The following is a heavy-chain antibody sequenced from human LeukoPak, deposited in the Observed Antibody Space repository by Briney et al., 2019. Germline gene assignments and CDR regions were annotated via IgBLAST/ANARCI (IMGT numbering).Heavy chain of an antibody. D-gene: IGHD1-26*01. CDR3: ARVIVGATRVSRYYYYYMDV. CDR1: GGTFSSYA. V-gene: IGHV1-69*01. Sequence: GASVKVSCKASGGTFSSYAISWVRQAPGQGLEWMGGIIPIFGTVNYAQKFQGRVTITADESTSTAYMELRSLRSDDTAVYYCARVIVGATRVSRYYYYYMDVWGKGTTVTVSS. CDR2: IIPIFGTV. J-gene: IGHJ6*03.